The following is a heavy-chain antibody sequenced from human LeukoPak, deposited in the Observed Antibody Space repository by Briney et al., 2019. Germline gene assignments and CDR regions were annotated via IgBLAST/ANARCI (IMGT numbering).Heavy chain of an antibody. CDR2: FDPENAEI. V-gene: IGHV1-24*01. CDR1: GNTLRELP. CDR3: ATRGSDFWSGFDY. Sequence: GASVKVSCKLSGNTLRELPIQWVRQAGGKGLEWMAGFDPENAEIVYAQKFQGRVTMTEDTSTNTVYMELTSLTSDDMALYYCATRGSDFWSGFDYWGQGTQVTVSS. D-gene: IGHD3-3*01. J-gene: IGHJ4*02.